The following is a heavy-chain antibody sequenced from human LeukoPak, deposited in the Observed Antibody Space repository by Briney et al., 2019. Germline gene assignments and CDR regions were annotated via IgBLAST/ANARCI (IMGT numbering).Heavy chain of an antibody. J-gene: IGHJ4*02. D-gene: IGHD5-18*01. CDR3: ARHGYSYGSDY. Sequence: SETLSLTCTVSGGSISSYYWSWIRQPPGKGLEWIGYIYYSGSTNCNPSLKSRVTISVDTSKNQFSLKLSSVTAADTAVYYCARHGYSYGSDYWGQGTLVTVSS. CDR1: GGSISSYY. CDR2: IYYSGST. V-gene: IGHV4-59*08.